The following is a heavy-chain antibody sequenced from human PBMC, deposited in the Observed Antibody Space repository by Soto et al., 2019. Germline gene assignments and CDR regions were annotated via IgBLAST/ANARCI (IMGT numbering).Heavy chain of an antibody. J-gene: IGHJ4*02. D-gene: IGHD2-2*01. V-gene: IGHV3-30-3*01. CDR1: GFNFSSYA. Sequence: GGSLRLSCAASGFNFSSYAMHWVRQAPGKGLEWVAVISYDGSNKYYADSVKGRFTISRDNSKNTLYLQMNSLRAEDTAVYYCARGRYCISTSCRRDAGPTMVWGQGPLVTVSS. CDR3: ARGRYCISTSCRRDAGPTMV. CDR2: ISYDGSNK.